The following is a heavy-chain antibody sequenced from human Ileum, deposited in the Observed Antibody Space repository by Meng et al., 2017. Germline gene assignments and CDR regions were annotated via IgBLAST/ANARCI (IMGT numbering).Heavy chain of an antibody. CDR1: GFAFSSYW. Sequence: VQLVESGGGLVQPGGSSRLSCAASGFAFSSYWMHWVRQVPGKGLVWVSRITPDGRTTNYADSVKGRFTISRDNAKNTLYLQMNSLRAEDTAVYYCVRDKDGYNYWGQGTLVTVSS. V-gene: IGHV3-74*01. J-gene: IGHJ4*02. D-gene: IGHD5-24*01. CDR3: VRDKDGYNY. CDR2: ITPDGRTT.